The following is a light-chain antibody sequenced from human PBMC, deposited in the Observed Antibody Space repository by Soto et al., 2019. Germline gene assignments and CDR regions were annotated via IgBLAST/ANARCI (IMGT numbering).Light chain of an antibody. J-gene: IGLJ3*02. Sequence: QSVLTQPPSVSGAPGQRVTISCTGSSSNIGAGYDVHWYQQLPGTAPKLLIYGNSNRPSGVPDRFSGSKFGTSASLAITGLQAEDEADYYCQSHDSSLSVLWVFGGGTKLTVL. V-gene: IGLV1-40*01. CDR3: QSHDSSLSVLWV. CDR1: SSNIGAGYD. CDR2: GNS.